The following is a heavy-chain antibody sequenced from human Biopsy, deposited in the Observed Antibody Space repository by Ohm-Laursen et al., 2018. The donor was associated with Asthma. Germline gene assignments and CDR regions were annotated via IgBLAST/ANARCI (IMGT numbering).Heavy chain of an antibody. CDR2: VSSDCHNK. Sequence: SLRLSCAASGFVFSQCGMHWVRQGPGKGLEWVALVSSDCHNKYYEDSVKGRFTISRDNSRNRLYLQINSLTVEDSAVYFCARQSGQEYGDSIPFDTWGQGTKVAVSS. V-gene: IGHV3-30*03. CDR1: GFVFSQCG. CDR3: ARQSGQEYGDSIPFDT. J-gene: IGHJ3*02. D-gene: IGHD3-22*01.